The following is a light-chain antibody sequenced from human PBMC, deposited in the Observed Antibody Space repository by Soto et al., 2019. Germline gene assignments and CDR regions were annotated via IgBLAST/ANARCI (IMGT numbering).Light chain of an antibody. CDR2: DAS. V-gene: IGKV1-5*01. Sequence: DIQMTQSPSTLSASVGDRVTITCRASQSISSWLAWYQQKPGKAPKLLIYDASSLERGVPSRFSGSGSGTEFTLTISSLQPDDCATYYCQQYNSYSPLTFGGGTKVEIK. CDR3: QQYNSYSPLT. J-gene: IGKJ4*01. CDR1: QSISSW.